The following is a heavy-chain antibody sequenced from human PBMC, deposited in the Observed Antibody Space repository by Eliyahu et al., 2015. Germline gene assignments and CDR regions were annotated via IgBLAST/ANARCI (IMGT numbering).Heavy chain of an antibody. CDR1: SYE. CDR3: ARGGAHDNGDDLSAFDI. V-gene: IGHV3-48*03. Sequence: SYEMSWVRQPPGKGLEWLSYMSSSGITMFYADSVKGRFTISRDKTKNSLYLQMNSLRAEDTALYYCARGGAHDNGDDLSAFDIWGQGTLVTVSS. D-gene: IGHD4-17*01. J-gene: IGHJ3*02. CDR2: MSSSGITM.